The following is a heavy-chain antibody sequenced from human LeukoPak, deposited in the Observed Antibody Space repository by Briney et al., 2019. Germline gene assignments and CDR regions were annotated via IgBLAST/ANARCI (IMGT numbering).Heavy chain of an antibody. CDR2: IYTSGST. CDR1: GGSISSYY. V-gene: IGHV4-4*07. CDR3: ARVEAGQLGSQYNWFDP. Sequence: SETLSLTCTVSGGSISSYYWSWIRQPAGKGLEWIGRIYTSGSTNYNPSLKSRVTMSVDTSKNQFSLKLCSVTAADTAVYHCARVEAGQLGSQYNWFDPWGQGTLVTVSS. J-gene: IGHJ5*02. D-gene: IGHD6-13*01.